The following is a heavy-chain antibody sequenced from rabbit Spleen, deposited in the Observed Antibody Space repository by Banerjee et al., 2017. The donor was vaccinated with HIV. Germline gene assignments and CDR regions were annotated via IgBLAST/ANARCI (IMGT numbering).Heavy chain of an antibody. J-gene: IGHJ6*01. CDR2: IYAGSSGFT. V-gene: IGHV1S40*01. CDR1: GFSFSSSYY. Sequence: QSLEESGGDLVKPGASLTLTCTASGFSFSSSYYMCWVRQAPGKGLEWIACIYAGSSGFTYFATWAIGRFTCSKPSSTTVTLQMTRLTAADTATYFCARDTSSSFSSYGMDLWGPGTLVTVS. CDR3: ARDTSSSFSSYGMDL. D-gene: IGHD1-1*01.